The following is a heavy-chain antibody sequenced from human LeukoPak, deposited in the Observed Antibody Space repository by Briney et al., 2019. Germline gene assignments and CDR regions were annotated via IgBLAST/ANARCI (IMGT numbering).Heavy chain of an antibody. D-gene: IGHD6-19*01. CDR1: GYTFTSYG. CDR3: AREGWSSGWYKGKYYFDY. CDR2: ISAYNGNT. V-gene: IGHV1-18*01. Sequence: ASVKVSCKASGYTFTSYGISWVRQAPGQGLEWMGWISAYNGNTNYAQKLQGRVTMTTDTSTSTAYMELRSLRSDDTAVYYCAREGWSSGWYKGKYYFDYWGQGTLVTVSS. J-gene: IGHJ4*02.